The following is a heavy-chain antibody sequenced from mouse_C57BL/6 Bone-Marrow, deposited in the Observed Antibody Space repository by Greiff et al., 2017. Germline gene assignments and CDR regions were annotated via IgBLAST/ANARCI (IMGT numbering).Heavy chain of an antibody. D-gene: IGHD6-2*01. CDR2: ISYSGST. J-gene: IGHJ3*01. V-gene: IGHV3-1*01. CDR1: GYSITSGYD. CDR3: PRVSLSPFAY. Sequence: EVQLQESGPGMVKPSQSLSLTCTVTGYSITSGYDWHWIRHFPGNKLEWMGYISYSGSTNYNPSLKSRISITHDTSKNHFFLKLNSVTTEDTATYYCPRVSLSPFAYWGQGTLVTVSA.